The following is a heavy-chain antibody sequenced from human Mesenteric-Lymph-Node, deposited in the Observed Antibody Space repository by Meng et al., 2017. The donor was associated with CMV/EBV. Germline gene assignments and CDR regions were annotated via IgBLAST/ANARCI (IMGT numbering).Heavy chain of an antibody. CDR1: GFTFSNYE. CDR3: ARGGYGFPDY. D-gene: IGHD5-18*01. V-gene: IGHV3-48*03. Sequence: SCAASGFTFSNYEMNWVRQAPGKGLEWVSYISSRGSTIYYADSVKGRFTISRDNAKNSLYLQMNSLRAEDTAVYYCARGGYGFPDYWGQGTLVTVSS. CDR2: ISSRGSTI. J-gene: IGHJ4*02.